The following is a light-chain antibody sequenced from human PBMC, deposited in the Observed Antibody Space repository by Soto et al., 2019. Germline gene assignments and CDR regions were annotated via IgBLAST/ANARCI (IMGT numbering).Light chain of an antibody. CDR3: FSYTTSSTLV. Sequence: QSALPQPASVSGSPGQSITISCTGTSSDVGGYNYVSWYQQHPAKAPKLMIYEVSNRPSGVSHRFSGSKSGNTASLTISGLQAEDEADYYCFSYTTSSTLVFGRGTKLTVL. CDR1: SSDVGGYNY. V-gene: IGLV2-14*01. J-gene: IGLJ3*02. CDR2: EVS.